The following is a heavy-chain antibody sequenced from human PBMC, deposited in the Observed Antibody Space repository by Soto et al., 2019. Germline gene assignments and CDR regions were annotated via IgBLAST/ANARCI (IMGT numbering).Heavy chain of an antibody. CDR2: IIPIFGTA. V-gene: IGHV1-69*01. CDR1: GGTFSSYA. J-gene: IGHJ4*02. CDR3: AAGGIDYYGSGSYAYYFDY. Sequence: QVQLVQSGAEVKKPGSSVKVSCKASGGTFSSYAISWVRQAPGQGLEWMGGIIPIFGTANYAQKFQGRVTINADESTSTAYMELSSLRSEDTAVYYCAAGGIDYYGSGSYAYYFDYWGQGTLVTVSS. D-gene: IGHD3-10*01.